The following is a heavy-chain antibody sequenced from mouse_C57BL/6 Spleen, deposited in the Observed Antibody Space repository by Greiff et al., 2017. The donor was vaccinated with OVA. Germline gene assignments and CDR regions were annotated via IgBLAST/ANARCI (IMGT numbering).Heavy chain of an antibody. V-gene: IGHV1-69*01. D-gene: IGHD1-1*01. CDR3: ARNYYYGSSSWYFDV. CDR2: IDPSDSYT. Sequence: QVQLQQPGAELVMPGASVKLSCKASGYTFTSYWMHWVKQRPGQGLEWIGEIDPSDSYTNYNQKFKGKSTLTVDKSSSTAYMQLSSLTSEDSAVYYCARNYYYGSSSWYFDVWGTGTTVTVSS. J-gene: IGHJ1*03. CDR1: GYTFTSYW.